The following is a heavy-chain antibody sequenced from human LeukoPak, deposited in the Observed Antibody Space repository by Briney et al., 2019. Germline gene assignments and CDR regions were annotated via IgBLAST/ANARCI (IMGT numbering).Heavy chain of an antibody. Sequence: ASVKVSCKTSGYSFTRYYIHWVRQAPGQGLEWMGWINPNSGGTNYAQKFQGRVTMTRDTSISTAYMELSRLRSDDTAVYYCARETMGATSEHWGQGTLVTVSS. V-gene: IGHV1-2*02. CDR2: INPNSGGT. CDR3: ARETMGATSEH. J-gene: IGHJ4*02. CDR1: GYSFTRYY. D-gene: IGHD1-26*01.